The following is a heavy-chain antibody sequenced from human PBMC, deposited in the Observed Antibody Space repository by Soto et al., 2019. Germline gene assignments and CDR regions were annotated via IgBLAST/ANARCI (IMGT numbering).Heavy chain of an antibody. CDR1: AFAFNKNG. D-gene: IGHD1-1*01. CDR2: IWNDGSNE. J-gene: IGHJ4*02. V-gene: IGHV3-33*01. CDR3: VRGDGERIGEFDY. Sequence: SLRLCGSVAAFAFNKNGMHWCREAPGKILGRVAGIWNDGSNEYYSDSVKGRFTISRDNSKNTVFLQMNNLRAEDTAIYYCVRGDGERIGEFDYWGQGTLVTVSS.